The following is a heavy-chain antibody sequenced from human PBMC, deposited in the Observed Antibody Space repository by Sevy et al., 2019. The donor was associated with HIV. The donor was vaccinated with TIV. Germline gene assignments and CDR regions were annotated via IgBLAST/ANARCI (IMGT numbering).Heavy chain of an antibody. Sequence: GGSLRLSCGGSGFTFRSYSMNWVRQAPGKGLEWVSSISPSGYIYYADSVKGRFTISRDNAKNSLYLQINSLRAEDTAVYYCARDKIDTPGTDVFDYWGQGTLVTVSS. D-gene: IGHD2-15*01. CDR2: ISPSGYI. J-gene: IGHJ4*02. V-gene: IGHV3-21*06. CDR3: ARDKIDTPGTDVFDY. CDR1: GFTFRSYS.